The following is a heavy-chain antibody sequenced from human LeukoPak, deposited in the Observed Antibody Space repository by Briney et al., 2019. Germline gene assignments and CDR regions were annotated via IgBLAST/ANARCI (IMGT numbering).Heavy chain of an antibody. CDR2: INPNSGGT. CDR3: ARASGSYWWFDS. V-gene: IGHV1-2*02. D-gene: IGHD1-26*01. CDR1: GYTFTSYG. Sequence: GASVTVSCKASGYTFTSYGISWVRQAPGQGLEWMGWINPNSGGTNYAQKFQGRVTMTRDTSISTAYMELSRLRSDDTAVYYRARASGSYWWFDSWGQGTLVTVSS. J-gene: IGHJ5*01.